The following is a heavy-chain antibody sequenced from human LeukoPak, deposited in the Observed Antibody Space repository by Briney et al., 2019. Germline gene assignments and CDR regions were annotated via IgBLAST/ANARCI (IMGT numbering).Heavy chain of an antibody. J-gene: IGHJ4*02. CDR1: GFTFSNYA. CDR3: AGRYCSGGNCYLNPLDY. V-gene: IGHV3-30*02. CDR2: IRYDGSKK. D-gene: IGHD2-15*01. Sequence: GGSLRLSCAASGFTFSNYAMHWVRQAPGKGLEWVAFIRYDGSKKYYGGSVKGGFTISRDNSKNTLYLQMNSLRAEDTAMYYCAGRYCSGGNCYLNPLDYWGQGTLVTVSS.